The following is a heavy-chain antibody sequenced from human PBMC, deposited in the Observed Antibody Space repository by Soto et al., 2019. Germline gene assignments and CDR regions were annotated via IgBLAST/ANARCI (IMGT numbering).Heavy chain of an antibody. CDR2: IYPGDSDT. D-gene: IGHD1-1*01. J-gene: IGHJ4*02. Sequence: PGESLKISCKGSGYSFTSYWIGWVRQMPGKGLEWMGIIYPGDSDTRYSPSFQGQVTISADKSISTAYLQWSSLKASDTAMYYCARQFPHNWNVPFGSYFDYWGQGTLVTVSS. V-gene: IGHV5-51*01. CDR1: GYSFTSYW. CDR3: ARQFPHNWNVPFGSYFDY.